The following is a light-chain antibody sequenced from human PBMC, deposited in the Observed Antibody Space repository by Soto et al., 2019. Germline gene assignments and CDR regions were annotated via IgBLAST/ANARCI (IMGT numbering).Light chain of an antibody. CDR2: DAS. J-gene: IGKJ3*01. CDR1: QDISDY. V-gene: IGKV1-33*01. Sequence: DIQMTQSPSSLSASVGDRVTITCQASQDISDYLSWYQQKPGKAPELLIYDASKLEIGVPSRFSGSGFGTDFSFTISSLQPEDIATYFCQQTENVPFTFGPGTKVEIK. CDR3: QQTENVPFT.